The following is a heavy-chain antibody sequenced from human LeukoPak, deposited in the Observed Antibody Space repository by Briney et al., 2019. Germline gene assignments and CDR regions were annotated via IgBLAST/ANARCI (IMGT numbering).Heavy chain of an antibody. CDR2: IRYDGSNK. Sequence: PGGSLRLSCAASGFTFSSYGMHWVRQAPGKGLEWVAFIRYDGSNKYYADSVKGRVTISRDNSKNTLYLQMNSLRAEDTAVYYCARGGPAAGRFDYWGQGTLVTVSS. D-gene: IGHD6-13*01. J-gene: IGHJ4*02. V-gene: IGHV3-30*02. CDR1: GFTFSSYG. CDR3: ARGGPAAGRFDY.